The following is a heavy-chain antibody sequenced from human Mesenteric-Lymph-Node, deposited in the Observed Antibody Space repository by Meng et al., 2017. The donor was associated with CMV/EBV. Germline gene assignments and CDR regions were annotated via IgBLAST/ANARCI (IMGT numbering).Heavy chain of an antibody. Sequence: GESLKISCGSSEFTVSDNDMSWVRQAPGKGLEWVSGIYSGGTTYYADSVKGRFTISRDNSRNTLYLHMKSLRGEDTAVYYCARERAYNYESGSLDAFDLWGRGTMVTVSS. CDR1: EFTVSDND. CDR2: IYSGGTT. CDR3: ARERAYNYESGSLDAFDL. D-gene: IGHD3-22*01. V-gene: IGHV3-53*01. J-gene: IGHJ3*01.